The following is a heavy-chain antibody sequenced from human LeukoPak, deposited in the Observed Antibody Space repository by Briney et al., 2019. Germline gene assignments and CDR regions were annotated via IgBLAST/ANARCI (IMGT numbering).Heavy chain of an antibody. CDR1: GYTFTSHY. Sequence: ASVKVSCKASGYTFTSHYMHWVRQAPGQGLEWMGIINPSGGSTSYAQKFQGRVTMTSDTSTSTVYMELSSLRSEDTAVYYCARGVVDTGSYSPGDYWGQGTLVTVSS. CDR2: INPSGGST. D-gene: IGHD3-10*01. CDR3: ARGVVDTGSYSPGDY. J-gene: IGHJ4*02. V-gene: IGHV1-46*01.